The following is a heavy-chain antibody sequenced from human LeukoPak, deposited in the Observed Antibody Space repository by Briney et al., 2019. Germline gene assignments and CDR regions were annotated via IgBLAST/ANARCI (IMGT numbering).Heavy chain of an antibody. CDR1: GYTFTSYA. CDR3: AREGVGATKRGAFDY. CDR2: IIPIFGTA. D-gene: IGHD1-26*01. J-gene: IGHJ4*02. Sequence: SVKVSCKASGYTFTSYAISWVRQAPGQGLEWMGGIIPIFGTANYAQKFQGRVTITADESTSTAYMELSSLRFEDTAVYYCAREGVGATKRGAFDYWGQGTLVTVSS. V-gene: IGHV1-69*13.